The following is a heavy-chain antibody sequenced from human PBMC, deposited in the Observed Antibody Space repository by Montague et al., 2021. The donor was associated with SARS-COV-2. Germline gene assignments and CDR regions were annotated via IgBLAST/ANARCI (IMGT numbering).Heavy chain of an antibody. CDR3: ARVVCGYYDGSSAYFDY. Sequence: KKKSGSTNYNPSLKSRVTLSVDTSKKQFSLKMSSLTAADTAVYYCARVVCGYYDGSSAYFDYWVRGSLVSVSS. J-gene: IGHJ4*02. CDR2: KKKSGST. V-gene: IGHV4-34*01. D-gene: IGHD3-22*01.